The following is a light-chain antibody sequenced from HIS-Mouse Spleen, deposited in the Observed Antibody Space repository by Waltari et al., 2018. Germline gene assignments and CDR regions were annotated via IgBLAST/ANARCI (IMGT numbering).Light chain of an antibody. J-gene: IGLJ3*02. CDR3: AAWDDSLNAWV. Sequence: QSVLTQPPSASGTPGQRVTISCSGSSPNIGSNTVNWYQQLPGTAPKLLIYSNHQRPSGVPDRFSGSKSGTSASLAISGLQSEDEADYYCAAWDDSLNAWVFGGGTKLTVL. CDR1: SPNIGSNT. CDR2: SNH. V-gene: IGLV1-44*01.